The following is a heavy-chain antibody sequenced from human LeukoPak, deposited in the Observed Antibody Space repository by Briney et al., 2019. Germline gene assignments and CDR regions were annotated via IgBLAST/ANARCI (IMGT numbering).Heavy chain of an antibody. D-gene: IGHD5-18*01. Sequence: PSETLSLTCTVSGRSISSSSYYWGWIRQPPGKGLEWIGSIYYSGSTYYNPSLKSRVTISVDTSKNQFSLKLSSVTAADTAVYYCARHVSARGYSYGYGAFVDYWGQGTLVTVSS. CDR2: IYYSGST. J-gene: IGHJ4*02. CDR3: ARHVSARGYSYGYGAFVDY. V-gene: IGHV4-39*01. CDR1: GRSISSSSYY.